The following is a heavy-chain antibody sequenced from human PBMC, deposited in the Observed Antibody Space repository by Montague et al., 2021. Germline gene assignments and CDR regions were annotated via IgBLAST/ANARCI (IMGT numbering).Heavy chain of an antibody. D-gene: IGHD1-26*01. CDR2: LYDSGDT. CDR3: ARRGRPVGPYHFDY. V-gene: IGHV4-59*03. CDR1: SGSISSFS. Sequence: SETLSLTCIVSSGSISSFSWAWIRQAPGKALEWIGHLYDSGDTYYNPSLHSRLTFSLDTSRNQFFLRLTSVTAADTAVYYCARRGRPVGPYHFDYWGQGTLVTVSS. J-gene: IGHJ4*02.